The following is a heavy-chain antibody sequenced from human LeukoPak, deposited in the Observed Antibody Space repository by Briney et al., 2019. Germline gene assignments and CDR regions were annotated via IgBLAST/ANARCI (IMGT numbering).Heavy chain of an antibody. D-gene: IGHD6-19*01. V-gene: IGHV3-30*18. CDR3: AKKYSSGWGDAFDI. Sequence: GGSLRLSCAASTFTVSTNYMSWVCQAPGKGLEWVAVISYDGSNKYSADSVKGRFTISRDNSKNTLYLQMNTLRAEDTAVYYCAKKYSSGWGDAFDIWGQGTMVTVSS. J-gene: IGHJ3*02. CDR2: ISYDGSNK. CDR1: TFTVSTNY.